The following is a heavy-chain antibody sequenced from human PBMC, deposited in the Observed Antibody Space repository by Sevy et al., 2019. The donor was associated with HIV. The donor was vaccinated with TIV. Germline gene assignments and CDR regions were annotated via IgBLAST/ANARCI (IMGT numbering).Heavy chain of an antibody. D-gene: IGHD6-19*01. CDR3: ASRSEWYGNYYYYYGMDV. CDR1: GFTFISYS. Sequence: GGSLRLSCAASGFTFISYSMNWVRQAPGKGLEWVSYISSSSTTTYYADSVQGRFTVSRDNAKNSLYLQMNSLRAEDTAVYYCASRSEWYGNYYYYYGMDVWGQGTTVTVSS. V-gene: IGHV3-48*01. J-gene: IGHJ6*02. CDR2: ISSSSTTT.